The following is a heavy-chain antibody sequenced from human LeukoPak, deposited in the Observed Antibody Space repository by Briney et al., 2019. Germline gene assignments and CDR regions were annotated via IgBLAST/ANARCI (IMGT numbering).Heavy chain of an antibody. Sequence: PSETLSLTCTVSNGSISTYYWSWIRQPLGKGLEWIGHIYHSGTTIYNPTLKSRVAMSVDKSKNHFSLHLTSVTAADTAVYYCAKGLRGADDYWGQGTLVTVSS. CDR3: AKGLRGADDY. CDR1: NGSISTYY. J-gene: IGHJ4*02. V-gene: IGHV4-59*01. D-gene: IGHD3-10*01. CDR2: IYHSGTT.